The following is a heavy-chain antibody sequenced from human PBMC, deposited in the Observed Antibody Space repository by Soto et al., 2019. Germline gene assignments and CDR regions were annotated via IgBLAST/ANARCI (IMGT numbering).Heavy chain of an antibody. Sequence: WASVKVSCKASGYTFTSYYMHWVRQAPGQGLEWMGIINPSGGSTSYAQKFQGRVTMTRDTSTSTVYMELSSLRSEDTAVYYCARVPVRGSGGSKPLLYWGQGTLVTAPQ. CDR2: INPSGGST. CDR1: GYTFTSYY. J-gene: IGHJ4*02. D-gene: IGHD2-15*01. V-gene: IGHV1-46*01. CDR3: ARVPVRGSGGSKPLLY.